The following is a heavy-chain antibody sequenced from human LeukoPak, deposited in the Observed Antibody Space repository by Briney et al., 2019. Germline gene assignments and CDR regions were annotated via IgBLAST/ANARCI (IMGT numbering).Heavy chain of an antibody. Sequence: SETLSLTCTVSGGSISSGSYYWSWIRQPAGKGLEWIGRIYTSGSTNYNPSLKSRVTISVDTSKNQFSLKLSSVTAADTAMYYCARFSSHSDYLWSNYRYDFWGQGTLVTVSS. J-gene: IGHJ4*02. CDR3: ARFSSHSDYLWSNYRYDF. CDR1: GGSISSGSYY. D-gene: IGHD3-16*02. CDR2: IYTSGST. V-gene: IGHV4-61*02.